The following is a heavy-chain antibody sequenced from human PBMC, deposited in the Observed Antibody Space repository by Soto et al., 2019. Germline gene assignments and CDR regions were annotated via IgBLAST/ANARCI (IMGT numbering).Heavy chain of an antibody. CDR1: GGSFSGYS. Sequence: SETLSLTCAVYGGSFSGYSWSWLRQPPGKGLEWIGYIYYSGSTYYNPSLKSRVAISVDTSKNQFSLKLSSVTAADTAVYYCARGRQWFGELYYWGQGTLVTVS. J-gene: IGHJ4*02. CDR3: ARGRQWFGELYY. CDR2: IYYSGST. V-gene: IGHV4-34*01. D-gene: IGHD3-10*01.